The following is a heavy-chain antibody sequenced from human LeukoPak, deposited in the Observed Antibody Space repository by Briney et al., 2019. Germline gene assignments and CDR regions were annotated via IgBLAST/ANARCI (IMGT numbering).Heavy chain of an antibody. CDR2: FDPEDGET. V-gene: IGHV1-24*01. J-gene: IGHJ4*02. CDR1: GYTLTELS. D-gene: IGHD1-14*01. CDR3: ATFSTGFPPRDDY. Sequence: GASAKVSCKVSGYTLTELSMHWVRQAPGKGLEWMGGFDPEDGETIYAQKFQGRVTMTEDTSTDTAYMELSSLRSEDTAVYYCATFSTGFPPRDDYWGQGTLVTVSS.